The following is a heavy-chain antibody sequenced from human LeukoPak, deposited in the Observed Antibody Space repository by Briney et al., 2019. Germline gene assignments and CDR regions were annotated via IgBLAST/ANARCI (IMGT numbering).Heavy chain of an antibody. Sequence: ASVKVSCKASGYTFTGYYMHWVRQAPGQGLEWMGWINPNSGGTNYAQKFQGRVTVTRDTSISTAYMELSRLRSDDTAVYYCARVGHYDFENPRDYWGQGTLVTVSS. CDR3: ARVGHYDFENPRDY. CDR1: GYTFTGYY. D-gene: IGHD3-3*01. CDR2: INPNSGGT. J-gene: IGHJ4*02. V-gene: IGHV1-2*02.